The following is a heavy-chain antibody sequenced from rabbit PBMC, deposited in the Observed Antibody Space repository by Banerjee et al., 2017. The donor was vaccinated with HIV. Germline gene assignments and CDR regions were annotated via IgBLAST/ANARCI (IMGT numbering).Heavy chain of an antibody. V-gene: IGHV1S45*01. Sequence: QEQLEESGGDLIKPEGSLTLTCTASGFSFSNKYVMCWVRQAPGKGLEWIACINTSSGNIVYASWAKGRFTISKTSSTTVTLQMTSLTAADTATYFCTTELTGNVNFWGPGTLVTVS. CDR1: GFSFSNKYV. CDR3: TTELTGNVNF. J-gene: IGHJ4*02. D-gene: IGHD7-1*01. CDR2: INTSSGNI.